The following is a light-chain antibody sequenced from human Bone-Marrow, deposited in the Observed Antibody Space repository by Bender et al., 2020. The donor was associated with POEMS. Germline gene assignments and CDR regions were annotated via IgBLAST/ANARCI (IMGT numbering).Light chain of an antibody. Sequence: QSVLIQPTSASGTPGQEVTLSCSGSSRNIGSNFVNWYQHHPGTALKLLIYKNDRRPSGVPARISGSKAGSSASLAISGLHSEDEADYYCVAWDGTLNGWVFGGGTKLTVL. CDR2: KND. CDR3: VAWDGTLNGWV. J-gene: IGLJ2*01. CDR1: SRNIGSNF. V-gene: IGLV1-44*01.